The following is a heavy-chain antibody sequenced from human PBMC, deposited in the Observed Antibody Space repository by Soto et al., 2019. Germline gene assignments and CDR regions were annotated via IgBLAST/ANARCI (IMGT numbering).Heavy chain of an antibody. V-gene: IGHV3-15*01. CDR2: IKSKTDGGTT. J-gene: IGHJ4*02. D-gene: IGHD4-17*01. CDR3: TTDHDYGDYGVTYYFDY. Sequence: EVQLVESGGGLVKPGGSLRLSCAASGFTFSNAWMSWVRQAPGKGLEWVGRIKSKTDGGTTDYAAPVKGRFTISRADSKNTLYLQMNSLKTEDTAVYYCTTDHDYGDYGVTYYFDYWGQGTLVTVSS. CDR1: GFTFSNAW.